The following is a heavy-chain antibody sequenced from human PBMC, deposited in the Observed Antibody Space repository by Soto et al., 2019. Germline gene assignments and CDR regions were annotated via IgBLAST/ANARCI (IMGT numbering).Heavy chain of an antibody. CDR3: AGDSSSWYFDY. CDR2: INASGGST. J-gene: IGHJ4*02. V-gene: IGHV1-46*01. CDR1: GYTFTSYY. D-gene: IGHD6-13*01. Sequence: ASVKVSCKASGYTFTSYYMHWVRQAPGQGLEWMGIINASGGSTSYAQKFQGRVTMTRDTSTITVYMELGSLRSEDTAVYYCAGDSSSWYFDYWGQGTLVTVSS.